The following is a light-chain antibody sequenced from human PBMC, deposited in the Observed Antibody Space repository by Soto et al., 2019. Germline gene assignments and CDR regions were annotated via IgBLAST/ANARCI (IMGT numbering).Light chain of an antibody. V-gene: IGKV1-27*01. Sequence: DIQMTQSPSSLSASVGDRVTITCRASQGISKYLAWYQQKPGKVPKVLLYAASTLQSGVPSRFSGSGSGTDFTLTISSLQPEDVATYYCHEYNSAPFTFGHGTKVGIK. J-gene: IGKJ3*01. CDR3: HEYNSAPFT. CDR1: QGISKY. CDR2: AAS.